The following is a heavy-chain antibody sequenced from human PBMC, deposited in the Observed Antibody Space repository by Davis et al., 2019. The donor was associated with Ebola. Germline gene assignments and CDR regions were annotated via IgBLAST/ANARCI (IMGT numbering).Heavy chain of an antibody. CDR1: GFTFSSYW. D-gene: IGHD6-19*01. Sequence: GESLKISCAASGFTFSSYWMSWVRQAPGKGLEWVANIKQDGSEKYYVDSVKGRFTISRDNSKNTLYLQMNSLRAEDTAVYYCAKGGGWAVGIDYWGQGTLVTVSS. V-gene: IGHV3-7*03. CDR2: IKQDGSEK. CDR3: AKGGGWAVGIDY. J-gene: IGHJ4*02.